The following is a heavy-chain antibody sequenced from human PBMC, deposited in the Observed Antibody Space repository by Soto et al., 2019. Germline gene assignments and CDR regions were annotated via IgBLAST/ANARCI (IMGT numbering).Heavy chain of an antibody. D-gene: IGHD2-15*01. V-gene: IGHV4-59*12. CDR1: GGSISSYY. CDR2: INYSGST. J-gene: IGHJ6*03. Sequence: SETLSLTCTVSGGSISSYYWSWIRQPPGKGLEWIGEINYSGSTNYNPSLKSRVTISVDTSKNQFSLKLSSVTAADTAVYYCARGPVVAATPDYYYYMDVWGKGTTVTVSS. CDR3: ARGPVVAATPDYYYYMDV.